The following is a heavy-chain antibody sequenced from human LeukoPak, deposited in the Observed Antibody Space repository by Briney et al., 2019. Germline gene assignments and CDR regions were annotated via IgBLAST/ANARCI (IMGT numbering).Heavy chain of an antibody. V-gene: IGHV3-33*01. D-gene: IGHD6-13*01. CDR3: AREGSRGSSWYWYFDL. Sequence: GRSLRLSCAASGFTFSSYGMHWVRQAPGKGLEWVAVIWYDGSNKYYADSVKGRFTISRDNSKNTLYLQMNSLRAEDTAVYHCAREGSRGSSWYWYFDLWGRGTLVTVSS. CDR1: GFTFSSYG. J-gene: IGHJ2*01. CDR2: IWYDGSNK.